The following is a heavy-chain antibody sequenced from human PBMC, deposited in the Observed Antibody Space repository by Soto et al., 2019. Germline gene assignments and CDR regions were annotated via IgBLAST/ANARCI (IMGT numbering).Heavy chain of an antibody. J-gene: IGHJ4*02. CDR3: ARDRTEDSLNPDPRCQFDY. CDR2: ISAYNGNT. D-gene: IGHD3-22*01. CDR1: GYTFTSYG. Sequence: ASVKVSCKASGYTFTSYGISWVRQAPGQGLEWMGWISAYNGNTNYAQKLQGRVTMTTDTSTSTAYMELRSLRSDDTAVYYCARDRTEDSLNPDPRCQFDYWGQGTLVTVSS. V-gene: IGHV1-18*01.